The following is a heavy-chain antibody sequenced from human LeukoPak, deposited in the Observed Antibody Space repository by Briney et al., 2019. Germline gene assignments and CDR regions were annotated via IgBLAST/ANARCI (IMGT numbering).Heavy chain of an antibody. J-gene: IGHJ4*02. CDR1: GFTFSSYA. Sequence: PGGSLRLSCAASGFTFSSYAMHWVRQAPGKGLEWVAVISYDGSNKYYADSVKGRFTISRDNSKNTLYLQMNSLRAEDTAVYYCARGSYYDSSGFDYWGQGTLVTVPS. CDR2: ISYDGSNK. D-gene: IGHD3-22*01. V-gene: IGHV3-30*04. CDR3: ARGSYYDSSGFDY.